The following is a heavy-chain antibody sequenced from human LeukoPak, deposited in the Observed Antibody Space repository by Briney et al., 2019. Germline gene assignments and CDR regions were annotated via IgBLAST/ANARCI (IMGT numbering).Heavy chain of an antibody. CDR1: GGSISSYY. CDR2: IYYSGST. CDR3: ASSIAAAGGYFDY. D-gene: IGHD6-13*01. J-gene: IGHJ4*02. V-gene: IGHV4-59*01. Sequence: SETLSLTCTVSGGSISSYYWSWIRQPPGKGLEWIGYIYYSGSTNYNPSLKSRVTISVDTSKNQFSLKLSSVTAADTAVYYCASSIAAAGGYFDYWGQGTLVTVSS.